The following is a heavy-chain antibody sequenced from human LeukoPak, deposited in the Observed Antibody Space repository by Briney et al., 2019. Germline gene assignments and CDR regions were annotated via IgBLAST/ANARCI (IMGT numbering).Heavy chain of an antibody. Sequence: QPGGSLRLSCAASGFTFDDYAMHWVRHAPGKGLEWVSGISWNSGSIGYADSVKGRFTISRDNAKNSLYLQMNSLRAEDTALYYCAKDVYGSSGAFDIWGQGTMVTVSS. CDR1: GFTFDDYA. CDR2: ISWNSGSI. CDR3: AKDVYGSSGAFDI. J-gene: IGHJ3*02. V-gene: IGHV3-9*01. D-gene: IGHD3-10*01.